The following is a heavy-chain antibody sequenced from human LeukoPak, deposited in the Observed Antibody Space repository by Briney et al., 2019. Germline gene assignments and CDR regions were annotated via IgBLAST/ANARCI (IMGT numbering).Heavy chain of an antibody. V-gene: IGHV4-59*01. Sequence: SETLSLTCTVSGGSISSYYWSWIRQPPGKGLEWIGYIYYSGSTNYNPSLKNRVTISVDTSKNQFSLKLSSVTAADTAVYYCARGPYGDYPFDYWGQGTLVTVSS. CDR1: GGSISSYY. CDR3: ARGPYGDYPFDY. D-gene: IGHD4-17*01. J-gene: IGHJ4*02. CDR2: IYYSGST.